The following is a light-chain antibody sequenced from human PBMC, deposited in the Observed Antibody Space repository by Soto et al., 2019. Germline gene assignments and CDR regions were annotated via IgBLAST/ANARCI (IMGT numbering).Light chain of an antibody. CDR1: QSISSY. CDR2: AAS. CDR3: QHSYSTPLT. V-gene: IGKV1-39*01. J-gene: IGKJ4*01. Sequence: DIQMTQSPSSLSASVGDRVTITCRASQSISSYLNWYQQKPGKAPKLLIYAASSLQSGVPSRFSGSRSGTDFTLTISSLQPEDFSTYYCQHSYSTPLTFGGGTKVDIK.